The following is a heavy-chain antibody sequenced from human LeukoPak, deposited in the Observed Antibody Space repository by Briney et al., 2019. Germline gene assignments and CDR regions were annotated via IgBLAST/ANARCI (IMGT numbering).Heavy chain of an antibody. V-gene: IGHV4-39*01. Sequence: SETLSLTCTVSGGSISSSSYCWGWIRQPPGKGLEWIGSIYCSGSTYYNPSLKSRVTISVDTSKNQFSLKLSSVTAADTAVYYCARLRCSSTSCYFYYYYYGMDVWGQGTTVTVSS. CDR2: IYCSGST. CDR1: GGSISSSSYC. D-gene: IGHD2-2*01. CDR3: ARLRCSSTSCYFYYYYYGMDV. J-gene: IGHJ6*02.